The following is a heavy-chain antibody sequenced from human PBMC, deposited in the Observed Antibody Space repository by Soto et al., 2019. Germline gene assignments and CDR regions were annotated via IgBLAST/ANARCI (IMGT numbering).Heavy chain of an antibody. D-gene: IGHD6-19*01. Sequence: QVQLVQSGAEVKKPGASVKVSCKASGYTFTSYAMHWVRQAPGQRLEWMGWINAGNGNTKYSQKFQGRVTITRDTSASTAYMELSSLRSEDTAVYYCARSFGEWLVLFDYWGQGTLVTVSS. J-gene: IGHJ4*02. CDR3: ARSFGEWLVLFDY. CDR1: GYTFTSYA. CDR2: INAGNGNT. V-gene: IGHV1-3*01.